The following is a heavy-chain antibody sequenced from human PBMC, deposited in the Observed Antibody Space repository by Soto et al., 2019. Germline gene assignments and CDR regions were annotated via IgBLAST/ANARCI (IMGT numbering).Heavy chain of an antibody. Sequence: SVKVSCKASGGTFSSYAISWVRQAPGQGLEWLGGIIPIFGTANYAQKFQGRVTITADESTSTAYMELSSLRSEDTAVYYCARCNAPAAIRGNYYYGMDVWGQGTTVTVSS. CDR3: ARCNAPAAIRGNYYYGMDV. D-gene: IGHD2-2*01. V-gene: IGHV1-69*13. J-gene: IGHJ6*02. CDR1: GGTFSSYA. CDR2: IIPIFGTA.